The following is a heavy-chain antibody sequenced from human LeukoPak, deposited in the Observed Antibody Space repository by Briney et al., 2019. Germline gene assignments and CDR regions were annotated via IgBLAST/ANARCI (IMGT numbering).Heavy chain of an antibody. CDR3: ARAGGYCGRISCPYYFDY. Sequence: ASVKVSCKAFGYTFTSNYMHWVRQAPGQGLEWMGWMNPNSGNTGYAQKFQGRVTMTRNTSISTAYMELSSLRSEDTAVYYCARAGGYCGRISCPYYFDYWGQGSLVAVSS. D-gene: IGHD2-15*01. CDR2: MNPNSGNT. J-gene: IGHJ4*02. V-gene: IGHV1-8*02. CDR1: GYTFTSNY.